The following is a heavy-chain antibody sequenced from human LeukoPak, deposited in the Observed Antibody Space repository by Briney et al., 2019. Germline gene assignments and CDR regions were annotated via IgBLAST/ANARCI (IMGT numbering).Heavy chain of an antibody. J-gene: IGHJ4*02. CDR2: IGPGYDT. Sequence: GGSLRLSCAASGFTFSSYAMGWVRRAPRKGLEWVPVIGPGYDTHYADSVKGRFSISRDNSKSTLYLQMNSLRAEDTAVYYCARNPSSWYYFDYWGQGTLVTVSS. CDR3: ARNPSSWYYFDY. CDR1: GFTFSSYA. D-gene: IGHD6-13*01. V-gene: IGHV3-23*01.